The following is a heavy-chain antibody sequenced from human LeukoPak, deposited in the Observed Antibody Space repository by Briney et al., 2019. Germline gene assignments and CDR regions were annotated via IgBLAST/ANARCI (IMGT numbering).Heavy chain of an antibody. V-gene: IGHV3-23*01. J-gene: IGHJ4*02. Sequence: GGSLRLSCAASGFTFSSYAMSWVRQAPGKGLEWVSAISGSGGSTYYADSVKGRFTISRDNSKNTLYLQMNRLRAEDTAVYYCAKALWFGESNFDYGGQGTLVTVSS. CDR1: GFTFSSYA. D-gene: IGHD3-10*01. CDR2: ISGSGGST. CDR3: AKALWFGESNFDY.